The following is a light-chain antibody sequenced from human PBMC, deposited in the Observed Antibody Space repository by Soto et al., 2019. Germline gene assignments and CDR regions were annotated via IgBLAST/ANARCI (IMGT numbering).Light chain of an antibody. CDR3: QQTLSFPPT. CDR1: QTISSW. Sequence: DIQLTQSPSFLSASVGDRVTLTCRASQTISSWLAWYQQKPGEAPKLLIFTGSLLHSGVPPRFSGSGSGTDFTLTISSLQPEDFATYYCQQTLSFPPTFGQGTKVDIK. CDR2: TGS. V-gene: IGKV1-12*01. J-gene: IGKJ1*01.